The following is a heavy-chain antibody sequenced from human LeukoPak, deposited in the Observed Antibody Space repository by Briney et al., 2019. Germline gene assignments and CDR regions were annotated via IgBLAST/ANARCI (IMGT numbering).Heavy chain of an antibody. CDR3: AKDFTRVTMVRGVANGY. CDR1: GFTFSTNA. V-gene: IGHV3-23*01. Sequence: GGSLRLFCAASGFTFSTNAMSGFGRAPGRGLKGFSAISGSGGSTYYADSVKGRFTISRDNSKNTLYLQMNSLRAEDTAVYYCAKDFTRVTMVRGVANGYWGQGTLVTVSS. J-gene: IGHJ4*02. CDR2: ISGSGGST. D-gene: IGHD3-10*01.